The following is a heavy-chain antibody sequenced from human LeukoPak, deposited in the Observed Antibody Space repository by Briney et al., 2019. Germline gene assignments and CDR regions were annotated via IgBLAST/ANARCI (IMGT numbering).Heavy chain of an antibody. Sequence: ASVKVSCKASGGTFSSYAISWVRQMPGKGLEWMGMIYPGDSDTRYSPSFQGQATISADKSISTAYLQWSSLKASDTAMYYCARRAYCGGDCYLDYWGQGTLVTVSS. CDR3: ARRAYCGGDCYLDY. V-gene: IGHV5-51*01. J-gene: IGHJ4*02. CDR1: GGTFSSYA. CDR2: IYPGDSDT. D-gene: IGHD2-21*02.